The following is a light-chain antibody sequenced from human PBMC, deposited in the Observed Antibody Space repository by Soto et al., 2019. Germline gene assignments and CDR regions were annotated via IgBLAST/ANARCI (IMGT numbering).Light chain of an antibody. J-gene: IGKJ2*01. CDR1: QSISSN. V-gene: IGKV3-15*01. Sequence: EIVMTQSPATLSVSPGERATLSCRASQSISSNLAWYQQKPGQAPRLLIYGASTRATGIPARFGGSGSGTEFTLTISSLQSEDFAVYYCQQYNYWPPLYTFGQGTKLEIK. CDR3: QQYNYWPPLYT. CDR2: GAS.